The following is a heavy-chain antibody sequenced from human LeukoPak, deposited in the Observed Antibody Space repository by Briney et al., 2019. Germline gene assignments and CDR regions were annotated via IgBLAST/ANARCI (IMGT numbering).Heavy chain of an antibody. Sequence: GASVKVSCKASGYTFTNFYLHWVRQAPGQGLEWMGIMKPSGGRTTYAQNFQGRVTMARDTSTSTVYMELNSLRSEDTAVYYCARSSSSGVYYYYMDVWGKGTTVTVSS. D-gene: IGHD5-12*01. V-gene: IGHV1-46*01. CDR2: MKPSGGRT. CDR3: ARSSSSGVYYYYMDV. CDR1: GYTFTNFY. J-gene: IGHJ6*03.